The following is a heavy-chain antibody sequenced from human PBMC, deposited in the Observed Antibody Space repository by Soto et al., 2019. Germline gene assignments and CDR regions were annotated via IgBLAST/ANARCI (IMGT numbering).Heavy chain of an antibody. D-gene: IGHD2-21*01. J-gene: IGHJ4*02. V-gene: IGHV3-11*06. CDR3: VRGGGGGQFDY. Sequence: QIKLVESEGGLVKPGGSLRLSCAASGFTFSDFYMTWVRQAPGKGLEWLSYISINSNHKEYGDSVKGRHTISRDNAKNSLYLQMNSLRADDTAVYYCVRGGGGGQFDYWGQGTLVTVSS. CDR2: ISINSNHK. CDR1: GFTFSDFY.